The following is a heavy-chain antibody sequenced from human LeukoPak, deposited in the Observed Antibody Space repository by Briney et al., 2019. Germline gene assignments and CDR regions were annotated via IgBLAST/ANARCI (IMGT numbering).Heavy chain of an antibody. CDR3: ARTTNGKTVNWFAP. Sequence: SETLSLTCTVSGGSISSYYWSWIRQPPGKGLEWIGYIYYSGRTNYNPSLKSRVTMSVDTSKNQLSLKLNSVTAADSATYYCARTTNGKTVNWFAPWGQGTPVIVSS. J-gene: IGHJ5*01. D-gene: IGHD1-1*01. CDR2: IYYSGRT. CDR1: GGSISSYY. V-gene: IGHV4-59*12.